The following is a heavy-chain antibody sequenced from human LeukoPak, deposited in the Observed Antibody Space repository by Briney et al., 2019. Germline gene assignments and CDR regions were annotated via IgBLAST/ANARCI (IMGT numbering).Heavy chain of an antibody. Sequence: GESLKISCKGSGYSFTSYWIGWVRQMPGKGLEWMGIIYPGDSDTRYSPSFQGQVTISADKSISTAYLQWSSLKASDTAMYYCARPTPIVGAINAFDIWGQGTMDTVSS. D-gene: IGHD1-26*01. CDR1: GYSFTSYW. V-gene: IGHV5-51*01. CDR3: ARPTPIVGAINAFDI. J-gene: IGHJ3*02. CDR2: IYPGDSDT.